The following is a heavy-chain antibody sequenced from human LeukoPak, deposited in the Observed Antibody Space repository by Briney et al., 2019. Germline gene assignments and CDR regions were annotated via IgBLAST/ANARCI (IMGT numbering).Heavy chain of an antibody. CDR1: GYSISSGYY. Sequence: PSETLSLTCAVSGYSISSGYYWGWIRQLPGKGLEWIGSIYHSGSTYYNPSLKSRVTISVDTSKNQFSLKLSSVTAADTAVYYCARRARYYDSSGYYEYFQHWGQGTLVTVSS. J-gene: IGHJ1*01. CDR2: IYHSGST. D-gene: IGHD3-22*01. CDR3: ARRARYYDSSGYYEYFQH. V-gene: IGHV4-38-2*01.